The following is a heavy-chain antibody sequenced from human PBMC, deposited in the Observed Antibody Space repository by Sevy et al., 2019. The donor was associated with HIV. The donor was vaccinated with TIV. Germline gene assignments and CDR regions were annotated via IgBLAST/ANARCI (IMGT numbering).Heavy chain of an antibody. V-gene: IGHV1-18*01. J-gene: IGHJ6*02. CDR1: GYTFTSYG. CDR2: ISTYNGNT. CDR3: AVIAAAGPYYYYCGMDV. D-gene: IGHD6-13*01. Sequence: ASVKVSCKASGYTFTSYGISWVRQAPGQGLEWMGWISTYNGNTNYAQKLQGRVTMTTDTSTSTAYMELRSLRSDDTAAYYCAVIAAAGPYYYYCGMDVWGQGTTVTVSS.